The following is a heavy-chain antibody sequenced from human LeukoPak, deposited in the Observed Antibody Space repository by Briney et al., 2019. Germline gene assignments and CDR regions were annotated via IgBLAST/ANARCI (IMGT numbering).Heavy chain of an antibody. CDR1: GFTFSSYG. V-gene: IGHV3-33*01. J-gene: IGHJ4*02. CDR2: IWYDGSNK. Sequence: PGRSLRLSCAASGFTFSSYGMHWVRQAPGKGLEWVAVIWYDGSNKYYADSVKGRFTISRDNSKNTLYLQMNSLRAEDTAVYYCARGNSSSWAGAFDYWGQGTLVTVSS. D-gene: IGHD6-13*01. CDR3: ARGNSSSWAGAFDY.